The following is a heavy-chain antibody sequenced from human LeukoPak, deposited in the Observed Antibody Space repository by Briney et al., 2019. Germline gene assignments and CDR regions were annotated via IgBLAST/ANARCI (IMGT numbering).Heavy chain of an antibody. CDR1: GFTFSTYA. D-gene: IGHD3-22*01. CDR3: AKSSYYDSSGYYREYYFDY. CDR2: ISGSGGST. J-gene: IGHJ4*02. V-gene: IGHV3-23*01. Sequence: GGSLRLSCAASGFTFSTYAMSWVRQAPGKGLEWVSAISGSGGSTNYADSVKGRVTVSRDDSKSTLYLQMNSLRAEDTAVYYCAKSSYYDSSGYYREYYFDYWGQGTLVTVSS.